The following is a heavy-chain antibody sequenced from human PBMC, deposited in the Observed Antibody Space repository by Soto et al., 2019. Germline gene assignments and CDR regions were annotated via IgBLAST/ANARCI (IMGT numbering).Heavy chain of an antibody. J-gene: IGHJ6*02. D-gene: IGHD2-2*01. CDR2: IIPIFGTA. CDR3: ARMSDCSSTSCPKGYYGMDV. CDR1: GGTFSSYA. Sequence: QVQLVQSGAEVKKPGSSVKVSCKASGGTFSSYAISWVRQAPGQGLEWMGGIIPIFGTANYAQKFQGRVTITADESTSTAYMELSSLRSEDTAVYYCARMSDCSSTSCPKGYYGMDVWGQGTTVTVSS. V-gene: IGHV1-69*01.